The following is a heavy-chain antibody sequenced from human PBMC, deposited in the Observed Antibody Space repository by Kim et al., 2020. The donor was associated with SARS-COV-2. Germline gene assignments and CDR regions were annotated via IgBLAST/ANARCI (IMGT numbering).Heavy chain of an antibody. D-gene: IGHD3-10*01. V-gene: IGHV3-15*01. CDR3: TTNYYGSGSYYIFDY. J-gene: IGHJ4*02. Sequence: PMKGRFTISRADSNNTLYLQMNSLKTADTAVYYCTTNYYGSGSYYIFDYWGQGTLVTVSS.